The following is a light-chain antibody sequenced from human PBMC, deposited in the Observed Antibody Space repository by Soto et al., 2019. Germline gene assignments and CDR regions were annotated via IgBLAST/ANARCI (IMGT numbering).Light chain of an antibody. J-gene: IGKJ1*01. CDR3: QHYLSPVCT. CDR2: GVS. Sequence: EIVLTQSLGTLSLSPGERVTLSCRASQSLISKNLNWFQQKTGQSPRPLIYGVSRRATGIPDRFSASGSGTDFTLTLSRLEAEDVAVYFCQHYLSPVCTFGQGTKLEI. CDR1: QSLISKN. V-gene: IGKV3-20*01.